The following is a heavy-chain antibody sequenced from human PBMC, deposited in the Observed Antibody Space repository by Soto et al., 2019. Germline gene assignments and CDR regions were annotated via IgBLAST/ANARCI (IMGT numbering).Heavy chain of an antibody. Sequence: QITLKESGPTLVKPTQTLTLTCTFSGFSLSTSGVGVGWIRQPPGKALEWLALIYWDDDKRYSPSLKSRLTITTATTKNQVVLTMTNMDPVDTATYYCAHVLVVVVAATGYNWFDPWGQGTLVTVSS. CDR3: AHVLVVVVAATGYNWFDP. V-gene: IGHV2-5*02. CDR1: GFSLSTSGVG. J-gene: IGHJ5*02. D-gene: IGHD2-15*01. CDR2: IYWDDDK.